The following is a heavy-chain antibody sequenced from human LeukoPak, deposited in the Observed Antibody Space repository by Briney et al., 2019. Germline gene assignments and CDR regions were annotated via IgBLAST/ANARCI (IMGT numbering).Heavy chain of an antibody. CDR2: ISPYNGNT. CDR3: ARGPHERSGYPDD. Sequence: ASVKVSCKASGYTFNTYGITWVRQAPGQGLEWMGWISPYNGNTNYAQKFQGRVTLTTDTSTSTAYMELRSLRSDDTAVYYCARGPHERSGYPDDWGQGTLVTVPS. V-gene: IGHV1-18*01. D-gene: IGHD3-22*01. J-gene: IGHJ4*02. CDR1: GYTFNTYG.